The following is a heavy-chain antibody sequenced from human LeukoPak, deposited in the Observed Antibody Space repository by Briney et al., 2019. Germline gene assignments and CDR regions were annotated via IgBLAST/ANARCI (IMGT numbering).Heavy chain of an antibody. CDR2: IIPILGVP. V-gene: IGHV1-69*04. CDR1: GGTISAYA. CDR3: ARDGGGYYHY. J-gene: IGHJ4*02. D-gene: IGHD3-3*01. Sequence: GASVKVSCKSSGGTISAYAFSWVRQAPGQGLEWMGRIIPILGVPDYAQKFQGRVTITADTSTSTAYMELSSLRSEDTALYYCARDGGGYYHYWGQGTQVTVSS.